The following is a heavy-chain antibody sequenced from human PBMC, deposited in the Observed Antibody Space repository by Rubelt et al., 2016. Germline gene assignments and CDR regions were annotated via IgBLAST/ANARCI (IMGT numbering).Heavy chain of an antibody. V-gene: IGHV1-69*04. Sequence: QVQLVQSGAEVKKPGSSVKVSCKASGGTFSSYAISWVRQAPGQGLEWMGRIIPILGIANYAQKFQGRVTITADKSTSTAYMELSSLRSEDTAVYYCATIYSSSWTGGPDYWGQGTLVTVSS. CDR3: ATIYSSSWTGGPDY. D-gene: IGHD6-13*01. CDR2: IIPILGIA. CDR1: GGTFSSYA. J-gene: IGHJ4*02.